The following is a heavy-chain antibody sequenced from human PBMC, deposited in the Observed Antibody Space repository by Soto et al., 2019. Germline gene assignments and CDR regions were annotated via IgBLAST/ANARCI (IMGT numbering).Heavy chain of an antibody. Sequence: EVQLVETGGGLIQPGGSLRLSCAASGFTVSNTYMTWVRQPPGKGLECVSVIYTAGVTNYADSVKGRFIISRDNSKNTLYLQMNSLRAEDTAVYYCARALPVAKGGFDPWGQGTLVTVSS. CDR3: ARALPVAKGGFDP. CDR2: IYTAGVT. V-gene: IGHV3-53*02. CDR1: GFTVSNTY. J-gene: IGHJ5*02. D-gene: IGHD2-2*01.